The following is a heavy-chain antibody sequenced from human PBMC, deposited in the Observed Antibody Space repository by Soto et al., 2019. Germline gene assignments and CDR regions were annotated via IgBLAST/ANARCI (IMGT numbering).Heavy chain of an antibody. D-gene: IGHD1-26*01. CDR2: IYSGGST. V-gene: IGHV3-66*01. J-gene: IGHJ6*02. Sequence: EVQLVESGGGLVQPGGSLRLSCAASGFTVSSNYMSWVRQAPGKGLEWVSVIYSGGSTYYADSVKGSFTISRDNSKNTLYLQMNSLRAEDTAVYYCARDEWDGYYYYGMDVWGQGTTVTVSS. CDR1: GFTVSSNY. CDR3: ARDEWDGYYYYGMDV.